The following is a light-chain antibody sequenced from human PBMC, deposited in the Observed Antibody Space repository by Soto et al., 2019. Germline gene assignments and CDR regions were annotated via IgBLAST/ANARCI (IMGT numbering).Light chain of an antibody. CDR3: SSYTGSNKLV. J-gene: IGLJ2*01. Sequence: QSVLTQPTSASGSPGQSVTISCTGTSSDVGRYNYVSWYQQHPGKAPKLMIYEVSKRPSGVPDRFSGSKSGNTASLTVSGLQAEDEADYYCSSYTGSNKLVFGGGTKLTVL. CDR2: EVS. V-gene: IGLV2-8*01. CDR1: SSDVGRYNY.